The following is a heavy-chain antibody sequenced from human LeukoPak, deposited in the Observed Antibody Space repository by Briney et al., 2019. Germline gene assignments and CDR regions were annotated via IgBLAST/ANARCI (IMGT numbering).Heavy chain of an antibody. V-gene: IGHV4-34*01. CDR3: ARQGRGYYYYYYMDV. D-gene: IGHD5-24*01. CDR2: INHSGST. J-gene: IGHJ6*03. Sequence: SETLSLTCAVYGGSFSGYYWSWIRQPPGKGLEWIGEINHSGSTNYNPSLKSRVTISVDTSKNQFSLKLSSVTAADTAVYYCARQGRGYYYYYYMDVWGKGTTVTISS. CDR1: GGSFSGYY.